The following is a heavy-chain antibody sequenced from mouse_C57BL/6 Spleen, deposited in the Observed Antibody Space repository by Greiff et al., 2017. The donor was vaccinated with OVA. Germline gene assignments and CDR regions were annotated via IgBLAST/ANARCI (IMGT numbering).Heavy chain of an antibody. Sequence: EVKLQESEGGLVQPGSSMKLSCTASGFTFSDYYMAWVRQVPEKGLEWVANINYDGSSTYYLDSLKSRFIISRDNAKNILYLQMSSLKSEDTATYYCARHLYYDYDRGYAMDYWGQGTSVTVSS. CDR3: ARHLYYDYDRGYAMDY. CDR2: INYDGSST. J-gene: IGHJ4*01. D-gene: IGHD2-4*01. V-gene: IGHV5-16*01. CDR1: GFTFSDYY.